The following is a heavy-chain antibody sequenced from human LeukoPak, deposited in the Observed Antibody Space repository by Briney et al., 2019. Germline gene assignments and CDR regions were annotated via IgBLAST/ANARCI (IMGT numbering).Heavy chain of an antibody. CDR3: ARGPGIITADWYFDL. J-gene: IGHJ2*01. V-gene: IGHV4-59*01. Sequence: SETLSLTCTVSGDSISSYYWSWIRQPPGKGLEWIGYDYYSGSTNYNPSLKSRVTISVDTSKNQFSLKLISVTAADTAVYYCARGPGIITADWYFDLWGQGTLVTVSS. D-gene: IGHD3-22*01. CDR2: DYYSGST. CDR1: GDSISSYY.